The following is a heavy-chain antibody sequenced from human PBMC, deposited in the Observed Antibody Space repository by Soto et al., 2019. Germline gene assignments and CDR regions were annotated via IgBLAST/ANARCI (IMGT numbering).Heavy chain of an antibody. CDR1: GGSFSGYY. CDR2: INHSGST. J-gene: IGHJ6*03. D-gene: IGHD2-2*02. Sequence: PSETLSLTCAVYGGSFSGYYWSWIRQPPGKGLEWIGEINHSGSTNYNPSLKSRVTISVDTSKNQFSLKLSSVTAADTAVYYCARGGGVVVVVPAAKPYYYYMDVWGKGTTVTVSS. CDR3: ARGGGVVVVVPAAKPYYYYMDV. V-gene: IGHV4-34*01.